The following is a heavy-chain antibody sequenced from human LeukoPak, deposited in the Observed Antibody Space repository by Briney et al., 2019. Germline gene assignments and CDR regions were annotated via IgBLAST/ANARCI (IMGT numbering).Heavy chain of an antibody. CDR3: ARPGSSTWKDAFDI. Sequence: GEALKISCNSSGYTFTTYWIGWVRQMPGKGLEGMGIIYPGDSDTRYNTSVQGQVSISADKSISTAYLQWSSLEASDTAMYYWARPGSSTWKDAFDIWGEGTMVTVSS. V-gene: IGHV5-51*01. J-gene: IGHJ3*02. D-gene: IGHD6-13*01. CDR1: GYTFTTYW. CDR2: IYPGDSDT.